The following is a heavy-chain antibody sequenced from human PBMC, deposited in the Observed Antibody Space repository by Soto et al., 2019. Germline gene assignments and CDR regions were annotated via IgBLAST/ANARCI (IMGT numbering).Heavy chain of an antibody. V-gene: IGHV3-23*01. Sequence: QPGGSLRLSCAASGFTFSSYAMSWVRQAPGKGLEWVSAISGSGGSTYYADSVKGRFTISRDNSKNTVYLQMNTLRAEDTAVYYCANWAMVRGVGGPFYGMDVWGQGTTVTVSS. CDR2: ISGSGGST. CDR1: GFTFSSYA. CDR3: ANWAMVRGVGGPFYGMDV. J-gene: IGHJ6*02. D-gene: IGHD3-10*01.